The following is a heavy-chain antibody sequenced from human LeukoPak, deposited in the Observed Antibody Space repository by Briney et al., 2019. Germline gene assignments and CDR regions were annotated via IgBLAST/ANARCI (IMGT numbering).Heavy chain of an antibody. Sequence: ASVKVSCKASGYTFTSYGISWVRQAPGQGLEWMGGIIPIFGTANYAQKFQGRVTITADESTSTAYMELSSLRSEDTAVYYCARDPYSSGWFDYWGQGTLVTVSS. CDR3: ARDPYSSGWFDY. V-gene: IGHV1-69*13. CDR1: GYTFTSYG. D-gene: IGHD6-19*01. J-gene: IGHJ4*02. CDR2: IIPIFGTA.